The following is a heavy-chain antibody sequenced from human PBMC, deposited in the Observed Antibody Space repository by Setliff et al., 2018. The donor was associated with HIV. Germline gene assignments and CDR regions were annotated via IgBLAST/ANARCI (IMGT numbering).Heavy chain of an antibody. V-gene: IGHV4-34*01. Sequence: SETLSLTCAVYGGSFSGYYWSWIRQPPGKGLEWIGEINHRGNTNCNPSLKGRVTISVDTSKSQLSLNVTSVTAADTAVYYCARKGWNGYKSFDYWGQGTLVTVSS. J-gene: IGHJ4*02. CDR1: GGSFSGYY. CDR2: INHRGNT. CDR3: ARKGWNGYKSFDY. D-gene: IGHD5-12*01.